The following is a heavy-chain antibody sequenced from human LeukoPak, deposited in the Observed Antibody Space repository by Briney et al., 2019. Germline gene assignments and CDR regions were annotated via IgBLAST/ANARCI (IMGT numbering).Heavy chain of an antibody. CDR1: GFTFSTYD. Sequence: PGGSLRLSCAASGFTFSTYDMHWVRQATGKGLEWVSGINPAGDTYYPGSVKGRFTISRDNAKNSLYLQMNSLRAEDTAVYYCARDGAGDSYFDYWGQGTLVTVSS. D-gene: IGHD4/OR15-4a*01. V-gene: IGHV3-13*04. J-gene: IGHJ4*02. CDR2: INPAGDT. CDR3: ARDGAGDSYFDY.